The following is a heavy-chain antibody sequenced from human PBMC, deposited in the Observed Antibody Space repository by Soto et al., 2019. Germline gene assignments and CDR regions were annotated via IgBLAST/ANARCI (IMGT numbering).Heavy chain of an antibody. Sequence: QVQLVQSGAEVKKPGSSVKVSCKASGGTFSSYAISWVRQAPGQGLEWMGGFIPIFGTADYAQQFQGRVTITADESTSTGNMELSSLRSEDTAVYYCASQYDSSGYYYRGLDYWGQGTLVTVSS. V-gene: IGHV1-69*12. D-gene: IGHD3-22*01. CDR2: FIPIFGTA. CDR1: GGTFSSYA. CDR3: ASQYDSSGYYYRGLDY. J-gene: IGHJ4*02.